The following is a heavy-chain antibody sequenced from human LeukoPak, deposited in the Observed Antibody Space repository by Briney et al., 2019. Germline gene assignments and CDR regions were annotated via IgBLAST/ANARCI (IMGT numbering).Heavy chain of an antibody. Sequence: PSETLSLTCTVSGGSISSYYWSWIRQPPGKGLEWIGYIYYSGSTNYNPSLKSRVTISVDTSKNQFSLKLSSVTAADTAVYYCARHRTNRSSGDRRDAFDIWGQGTMVTVSS. CDR1: GGSISSYY. CDR2: IYYSGST. V-gene: IGHV4-59*08. D-gene: IGHD6-19*01. J-gene: IGHJ3*02. CDR3: ARHRTNRSSGDRRDAFDI.